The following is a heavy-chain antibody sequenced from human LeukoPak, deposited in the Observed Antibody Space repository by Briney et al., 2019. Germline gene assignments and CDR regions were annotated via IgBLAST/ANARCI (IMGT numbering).Heavy chain of an antibody. CDR3: ARRGPLLGGSRHYYYYYMDV. CDR2: ISSSGSTI. D-gene: IGHD6-13*01. V-gene: IGHV3-48*04. J-gene: IGHJ6*03. Sequence: GGSLRLSCAASGFTFSSYWMSWVRQAPGKGLEWVSYISSSGSTIYYADSVKGRFTISRDNAKNSLYLQMNSLRAEDTAVYYCARRGPLLGGSRHYYYYYMDVWGKGTTVTISS. CDR1: GFTFSSYW.